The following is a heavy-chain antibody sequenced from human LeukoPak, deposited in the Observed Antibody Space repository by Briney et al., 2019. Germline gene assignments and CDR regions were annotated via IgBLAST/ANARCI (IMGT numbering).Heavy chain of an antibody. J-gene: IGHJ4*02. D-gene: IGHD4-17*01. Sequence: PGASLEISCKGSGYSFTGYWIAWVRRLPGKGLEWMGIIYPGDFDTRYSPSFQGQVTISADKYISTAYLQWSSLKASDTAVYYCARRAVTTGYFDYWGQGSLVTVSS. CDR3: ARRAVTTGYFDY. CDR1: GYSFTGYW. V-gene: IGHV5-51*01. CDR2: IYPGDFDT.